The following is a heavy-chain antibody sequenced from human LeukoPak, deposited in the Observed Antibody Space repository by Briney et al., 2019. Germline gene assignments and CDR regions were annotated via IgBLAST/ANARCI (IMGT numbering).Heavy chain of an antibody. J-gene: IGHJ4*02. Sequence: SVKVSCKASGGTFSSYAISWVRQAPGQGLEWMGGIIPIFGTANYAQKFQGRVTITADESTSTAYMELSSLRSEGTAVYYCASFAGYNDFDYWGQGTLVTVSS. CDR3: ASFAGYNDFDY. V-gene: IGHV1-69*13. CDR1: GGTFSSYA. CDR2: IIPIFGTA. D-gene: IGHD5-24*01.